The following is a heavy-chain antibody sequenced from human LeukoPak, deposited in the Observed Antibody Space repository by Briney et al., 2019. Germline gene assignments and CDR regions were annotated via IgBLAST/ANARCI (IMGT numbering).Heavy chain of an antibody. CDR1: GYIFTGYF. D-gene: IGHD1-1*01. CDR3: ARGSSERDWFDL. Sequence: ASVKVSCMASGYIFTGYFMNWVRQAPGQGLEWMGWINPNSGGANYAQKFQGRVTMTRDTSISTAYMELSSLTSDDTAVYYCARGSSERDWFDLWGQGTLVTVSS. CDR2: INPNSGGA. J-gene: IGHJ5*02. V-gene: IGHV1-2*02.